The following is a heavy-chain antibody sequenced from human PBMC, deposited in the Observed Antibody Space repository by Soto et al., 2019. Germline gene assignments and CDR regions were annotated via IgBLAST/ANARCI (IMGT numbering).Heavy chain of an antibody. D-gene: IGHD5-12*01. J-gene: IGHJ5*02. CDR1: GGSVSSGSYY. CDR2: IYYSGST. V-gene: IGHV4-61*01. CDR3: ARPEGGYGSGYSWFDP. Sequence: PSETLSLTCAVSGGSVSSGSYYGSWIRQPPGKGLEWIGYIYYSGSTNYNPSLKSRVTISVDTSKNQFSLKLSSVTAADTAVYYCARPEGGYGSGYSWFDPWGQGTRVTVSS.